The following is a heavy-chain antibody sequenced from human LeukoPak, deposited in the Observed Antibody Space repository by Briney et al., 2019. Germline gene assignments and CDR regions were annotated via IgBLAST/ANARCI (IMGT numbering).Heavy chain of an antibody. Sequence: PGRSLRLSCTASGFTFGDYAMSWFRQAPGKGLEGVGFIRSKAYGGTTEYAASVKGRFTISRDDSKSIAYLQMNSLKTEDTAVYYCTLYDSSGYSDYWGQGTLVTVSS. D-gene: IGHD3-22*01. CDR2: IRSKAYGGTT. CDR3: TLYDSSGYSDY. CDR1: GFTFGDYA. V-gene: IGHV3-49*03. J-gene: IGHJ4*02.